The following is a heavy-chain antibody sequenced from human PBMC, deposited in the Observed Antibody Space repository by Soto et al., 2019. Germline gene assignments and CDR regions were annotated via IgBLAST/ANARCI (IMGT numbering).Heavy chain of an antibody. CDR2: INNNGDTT. Sequence: GGSLRLSCSASGFTVSSYVMYWVRQAPGKGLEYVSVINNNGDTTYYADYVKGRFTISRDNSKSTLFLQMSSLRTEDTAVYYCVKTGRLGQLVPSDYWGQGTLVTVSS. CDR3: VKTGRLGQLVPSDY. V-gene: IGHV3-64D*06. J-gene: IGHJ4*02. D-gene: IGHD6-6*01. CDR1: GFTVSSYV.